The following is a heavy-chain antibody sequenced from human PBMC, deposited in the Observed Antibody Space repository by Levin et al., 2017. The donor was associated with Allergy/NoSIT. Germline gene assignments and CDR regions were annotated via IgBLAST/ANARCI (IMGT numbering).Heavy chain of an antibody. CDR3: ARLQLWPMGSYYYYGMDV. V-gene: IGHV1-8*01. Sequence: ASVKVSCKASGYTFTSYDINWVRQATGQGLEWMGWMNPNSGNTGYAQKFQGRVTMTRNTSISTAYMELSSLRSEDTAVYYCARLQLWPMGSYYYYGMDVWGQGTTVTVSS. D-gene: IGHD5-18*01. CDR2: MNPNSGNT. J-gene: IGHJ6*02. CDR1: GYTFTSYD.